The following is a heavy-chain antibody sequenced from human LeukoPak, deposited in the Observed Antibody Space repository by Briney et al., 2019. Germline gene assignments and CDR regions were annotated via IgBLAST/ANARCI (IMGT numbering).Heavy chain of an antibody. Sequence: GGSLGLSCSASGFTFSSYAMHWVRQAPGKGLEYVSAISSNGGSTYYADSVKGRFTISRDNSKNTLYLQMSSLRGEDTAVYYCVTPSGRRSDAFDIWGQGTMVTVSS. CDR1: GFTFSSYA. J-gene: IGHJ3*02. D-gene: IGHD2-15*01. V-gene: IGHV3-64D*09. CDR3: VTPSGRRSDAFDI. CDR2: ISSNGGST.